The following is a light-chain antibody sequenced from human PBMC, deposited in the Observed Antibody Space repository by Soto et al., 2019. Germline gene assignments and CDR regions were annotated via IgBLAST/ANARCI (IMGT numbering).Light chain of an antibody. V-gene: IGKV1-12*01. CDR2: AAS. CDR1: QGISSW. J-gene: IGKJ5*01. CDR3: KKYNSAPLT. Sequence: DHQTARSPSSVSASVGDRGTITCRASQGISSWLAWYQQKPGKAPKLLIYAASSLQSGVQSRFSGSGSGTDFTLTIRSLQPEESATDYCKKYNSAPLTVGQGTRLEIK.